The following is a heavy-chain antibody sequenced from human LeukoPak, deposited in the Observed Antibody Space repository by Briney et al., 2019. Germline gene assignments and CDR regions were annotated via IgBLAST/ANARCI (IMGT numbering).Heavy chain of an antibody. CDR2: ISGSGGST. CDR3: AKDVRGGSYAEYFDY. V-gene: IGHV3-23*01. CDR1: GFTFSSYA. Sequence: PGGSLRLSCAASGFTFSSYAMSWVRQAPGKGLEWVPAISGSGGSTYYADSVKGRFTISRDNSKNTLYLQMNSLRAEDTAVYYCAKDVRGGSYAEYFDYWGQGTLVTVSS. D-gene: IGHD1-26*01. J-gene: IGHJ4*02.